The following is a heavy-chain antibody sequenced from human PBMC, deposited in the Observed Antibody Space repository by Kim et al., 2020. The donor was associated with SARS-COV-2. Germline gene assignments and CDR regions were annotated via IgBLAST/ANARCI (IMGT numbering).Heavy chain of an antibody. Sequence: ASVKVSCKASGYTFTSYGISWVRQAPGQGLEWMGWISAYNGNTNYAQKLQGRVTKTTDTSTSTAYMELRSLRSDDTAVYYCARDLFPYYGSGSYGWFDPWGQGTLVTVSS. CDR1: GYTFTSYG. CDR2: ISAYNGNT. D-gene: IGHD3-10*01. CDR3: ARDLFPYYGSGSYGWFDP. V-gene: IGHV1-18*01. J-gene: IGHJ5*02.